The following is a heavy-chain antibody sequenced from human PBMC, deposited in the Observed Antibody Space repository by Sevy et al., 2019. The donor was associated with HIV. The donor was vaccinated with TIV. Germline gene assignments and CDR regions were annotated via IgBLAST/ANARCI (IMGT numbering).Heavy chain of an antibody. CDR1: GFSFSSYA. CDR2: ISGSGGST. D-gene: IGHD5-12*01. J-gene: IGHJ6*03. CDR3: AKDGGYGQGYYYYMDV. V-gene: IGHV3-23*01. Sequence: GGSLRLSCAASGFSFSSYAMSWVRQAPGKGLEWVSAISGSGGSTYYADSVKGRFTSSRDNSKNTMYLQMNSLRAEDTTVYYCAKDGGYGQGYYYYMDVWGKGTTVTVSS.